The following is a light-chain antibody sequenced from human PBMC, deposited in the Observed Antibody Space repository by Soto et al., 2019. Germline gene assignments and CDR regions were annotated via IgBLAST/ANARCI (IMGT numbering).Light chain of an antibody. CDR2: WAS. CDR1: QSVLYNSNNKNY. J-gene: IGKJ1*01. CDR3: QQYYTTDTWT. V-gene: IGKV4-1*01. Sequence: DIVMTQSPASLAVSLGERATINCKSSQSVLYNSNNKNYLAWYQHKPGQPPKLLIYWASTREFGVPDRFSGSGSGTDFTLTISSLQAEDVAVYYCQQYYTTDTWTFGQGTKVDIK.